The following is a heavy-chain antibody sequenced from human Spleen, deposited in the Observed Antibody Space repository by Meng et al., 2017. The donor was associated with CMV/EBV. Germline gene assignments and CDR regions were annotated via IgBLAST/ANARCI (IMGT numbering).Heavy chain of an antibody. V-gene: IGHV3-30-3*01. CDR2: ISYDGSNK. J-gene: IGHJ4*02. CDR1: GFTFSSYA. Sequence: QVQLVESGXGGVQPGRSLRLSCAASGFTFSSYAMHWVRQAPGKGLEWVAVISYDGSNKYYADSVKSRFTISRDNSKNTLYLQMNSLRAEDTAVYYCARVKYCSGGSCSEPIDYWGQGTLVIVSS. CDR3: ARVKYCSGGSCSEPIDY. D-gene: IGHD2-15*01.